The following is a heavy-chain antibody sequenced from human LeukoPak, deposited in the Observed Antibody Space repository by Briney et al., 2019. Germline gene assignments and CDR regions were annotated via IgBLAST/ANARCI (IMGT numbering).Heavy chain of an antibody. CDR1: GFTFSSYG. CDR2: IWYDGSNK. V-gene: IGHV3-33*01. D-gene: IGHD2-21*02. J-gene: IGHJ4*02. CDR3: ARDPSWGGVTGPDYFDY. Sequence: AGGSLRLSCAASGFTFSSYGMHWVRQAPGKGLEWVAVIWYDGSNKYYADSVKGRFTISRDNSKNTLYLQMNSLRAEDTAVYYCARDPSWGGVTGPDYFDYWGQGTLVTVSS.